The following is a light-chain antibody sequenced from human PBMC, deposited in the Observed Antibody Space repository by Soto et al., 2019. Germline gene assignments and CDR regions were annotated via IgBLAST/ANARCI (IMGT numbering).Light chain of an antibody. CDR3: QQYGTSPSWT. CDR1: QSVSSNY. Sequence: ELVLTQSPGTLSLSPGERATLSCRASQSVSSNYLAWYQQKPGQAPRLLIYGASSRATGIPDRFSGSGSGTDFTLTIDRLEPEDFAVYYCQQYGTSPSWTFGQGTKVDIK. V-gene: IGKV3-20*01. CDR2: GAS. J-gene: IGKJ1*01.